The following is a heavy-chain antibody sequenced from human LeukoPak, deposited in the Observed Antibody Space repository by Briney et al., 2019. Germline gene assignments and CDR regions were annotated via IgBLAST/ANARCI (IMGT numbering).Heavy chain of an antibody. CDR2: ISAYNGNT. CDR1: GYTFTSYS. Sequence: ASVKVSCKASGYTFTSYSISWVRQAPGQGLEWMGWISAYNGNTNYAQKLQGRVTMTTDTSTSTAYMELRSLRSDDTAVYYCARGKGRITMVRGVIITNDYWGQGTLVTVSS. V-gene: IGHV1-18*01. J-gene: IGHJ4*02. D-gene: IGHD3-10*01. CDR3: ARGKGRITMVRGVIITNDY.